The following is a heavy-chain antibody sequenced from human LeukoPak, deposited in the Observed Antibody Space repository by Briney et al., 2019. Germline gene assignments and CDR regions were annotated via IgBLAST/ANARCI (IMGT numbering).Heavy chain of an antibody. J-gene: IGHJ5*02. D-gene: IGHD3-22*01. V-gene: IGHV1-8*03. CDR1: GYTFTSYD. Sequence: ASVRVSCKASGYTFTSYDINWVRQATGQGLEWMGWMNPNSGNTGYAQKFQGRVTITRNTSISTAYMELSSLRSEDTAVYYCARSTGRHITMIVGSWFDPWGQGALVTVSS. CDR3: ARSTGRHITMIVGSWFDP. CDR2: MNPNSGNT.